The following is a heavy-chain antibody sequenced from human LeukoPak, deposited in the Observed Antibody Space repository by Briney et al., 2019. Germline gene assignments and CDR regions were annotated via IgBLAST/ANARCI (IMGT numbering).Heavy chain of an antibody. CDR3: AKSIVPAAVGVAFDI. CDR2: IKQDGSEK. J-gene: IGHJ3*02. Sequence: PGGSLRLSCAASGFTFSSYWMSWVRQAPGKGLEWVANIKQDGSEKYYVDPVKGRFIISRDNSKNTLYLQMNSLRAEDTAVYYCAKSIVPAAVGVAFDIWGQGTMVTVSS. CDR1: GFTFSSYW. V-gene: IGHV3-7*03. D-gene: IGHD2-2*01.